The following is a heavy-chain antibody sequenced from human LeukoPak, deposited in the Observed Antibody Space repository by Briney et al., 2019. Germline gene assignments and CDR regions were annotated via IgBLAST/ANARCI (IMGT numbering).Heavy chain of an antibody. Sequence: SETLSLTCTVSGYSISSGYYWSWIRQPPGKGLEWIGYIYYSGSTNYNPSLKSRVTISVDTSKNQFSLKLSSVTAADTAVYYCARDTAAGTYNWFDPWGQGTLVTVSS. CDR3: ARDTAAGTYNWFDP. J-gene: IGHJ5*02. V-gene: IGHV4-61*01. CDR2: IYYSGST. CDR1: GYSISSGYY. D-gene: IGHD6-13*01.